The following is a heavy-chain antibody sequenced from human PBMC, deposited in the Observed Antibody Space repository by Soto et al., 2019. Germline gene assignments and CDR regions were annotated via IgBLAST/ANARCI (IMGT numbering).Heavy chain of an antibody. Sequence: QVQLVESGGGVVQPGRSLRLSCAASGFTFSSYAMHWVRQAPGKGLEWVAVISYDGSNKYYADSVKGRFTISRDNSKNPLYLQMNSLRAEDTAVYYCARGIEVATYYYYYGMDVWGQGTTVTVSS. J-gene: IGHJ6*02. CDR3: ARGIEVATYYYYYGMDV. CDR2: ISYDGSNK. V-gene: IGHV3-30-3*01. CDR1: GFTFSSYA. D-gene: IGHD5-12*01.